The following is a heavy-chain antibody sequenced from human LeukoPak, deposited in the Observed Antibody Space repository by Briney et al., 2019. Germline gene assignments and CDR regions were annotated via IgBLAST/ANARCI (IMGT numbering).Heavy chain of an antibody. V-gene: IGHV3-11*01. D-gene: IGHD2-2*01. CDR1: GFTFSDYY. CDR2: ISSSGSTI. J-gene: IGHJ4*02. CDR3: AGGLGYCSSTSCSHPIDY. Sequence: GGSLRLSCAASGFTFSDYYMSWIRQAPGKGLEWVSYISSSGSTIYYADSVKGRFTISRDNAKNSLYLQMNSLRAEDTAVYYCAGGLGYCSSTSCSHPIDYWGQGTLVTVSS.